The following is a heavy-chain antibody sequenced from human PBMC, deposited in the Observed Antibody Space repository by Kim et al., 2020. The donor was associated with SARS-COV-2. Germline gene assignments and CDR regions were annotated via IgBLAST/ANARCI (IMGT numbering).Heavy chain of an antibody. D-gene: IGHD2-15*01. CDR3: ARDRAVVVVAATPSYHYGMDV. V-gene: IGHV1-46*01. J-gene: IGHJ6*02. CDR2: INPSGGST. Sequence: ASVKVSCKASGYTFTSYYMHWVRQAPGQGLEWMGIINPSGGSTSYAQKFQGRVTMTRDTSTSTVYMELSSLRSEDTAVYYCARDRAVVVVAATPSYHYGMDVWGQGTTVTVSS. CDR1: GYTFTSYY.